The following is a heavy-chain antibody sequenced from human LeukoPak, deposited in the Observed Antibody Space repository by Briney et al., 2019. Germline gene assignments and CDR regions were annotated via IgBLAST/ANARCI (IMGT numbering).Heavy chain of an antibody. CDR1: GFTFSSYA. J-gene: IGHJ4*02. CDR2: ISGNGGST. V-gene: IGHV3-23*01. Sequence: PGGSLRLSCAASGFTFSSYAMSWVRQAPGKGLEWVSAISGNGGSTYYADSVKGRFTISRDNSKNTLYLQMNSLRAEDTAVYYCAKNRGYYDSSGYYNYFDYWGQGTLVTVSS. CDR3: AKNRGYYDSSGYYNYFDY. D-gene: IGHD3-22*01.